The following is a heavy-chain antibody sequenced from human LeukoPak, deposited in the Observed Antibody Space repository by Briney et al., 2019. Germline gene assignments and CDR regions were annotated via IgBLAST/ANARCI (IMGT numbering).Heavy chain of an antibody. V-gene: IGHV3-30-3*01. Sequence: GGSLRLSCAASGFTFSSYAMHWVRQAPGKGLEWVAVISYDGSNKYYADSVKGRFTISRDNTKNTLYLQMNSLRAEDTAVYYCARGGPGVTMIVVVITGDYFDYWGQGTLVTVSS. CDR1: GFTFSSYA. CDR2: ISYDGSNK. D-gene: IGHD3-22*01. J-gene: IGHJ4*02. CDR3: ARGGPGVTMIVVVITGDYFDY.